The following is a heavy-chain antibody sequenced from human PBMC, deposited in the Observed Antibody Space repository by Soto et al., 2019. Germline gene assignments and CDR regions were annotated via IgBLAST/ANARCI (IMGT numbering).Heavy chain of an antibody. V-gene: IGHV3-48*02. Sequence: EVQLVESGGGLVQPGGSLRLSCAASGFTFSSYSMNWVRQAPGKGLEWVSYISSSSSTIYYADSVKGGFTISRVNAKNSLYLQMNSLRDEYADVYYCARHFGDNIVVPAAESEGYYYYYGMDVWGQGTTVTVSS. CDR1: GFTFSSYS. CDR2: ISSSSSTI. CDR3: ARHFGDNIVVPAAESEGYYYYYGMDV. D-gene: IGHD2-2*01. J-gene: IGHJ6*02.